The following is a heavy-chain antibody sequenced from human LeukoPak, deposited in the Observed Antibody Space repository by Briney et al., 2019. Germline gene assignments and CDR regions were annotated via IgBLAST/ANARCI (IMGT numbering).Heavy chain of an antibody. V-gene: IGHV3-7*03. Sequence: GGSLRLSCAASGFIFTNYWRNWVRQTPGKGVEGVANIKQDGSAEYYVDSVRGRFTISRDNAQNSFYLQMNSLRVEDTAVYYCARDVGASGSLDYWGQGTLVTVSS. CDR3: ARDVGASGSLDY. CDR1: GFIFTNYW. J-gene: IGHJ4*02. D-gene: IGHD3-10*01. CDR2: IKQDGSAE.